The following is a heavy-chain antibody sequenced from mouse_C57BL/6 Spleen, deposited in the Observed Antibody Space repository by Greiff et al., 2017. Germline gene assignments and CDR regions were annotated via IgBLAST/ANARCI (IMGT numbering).Heavy chain of an antibody. CDR2: FYPGSGSI. CDR1: GYTFTEYS. J-gene: IGHJ2*01. CDR3: ARDEEGWFFYLDY. D-gene: IGHD2-3*01. V-gene: IGHV1-62-2*01. Sequence: QVQLQQPGADLVKPGASVKLSCKASGYTFTEYSIPWVKQRSGQGLEWIGWFYPGSGSIKYNEKFKDKAPLTADKSSTTVYLELGRLTSEDSAVDFCARDEEGWFFYLDYWGQGTTLTVSS.